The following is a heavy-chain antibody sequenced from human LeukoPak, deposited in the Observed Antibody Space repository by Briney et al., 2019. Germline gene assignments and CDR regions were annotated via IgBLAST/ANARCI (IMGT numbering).Heavy chain of an antibody. CDR2: IKQDGSEK. V-gene: IGHV3-7*01. CDR3: ARGSDLASLDAFDI. J-gene: IGHJ3*02. Sequence: AGGSLRLSCAASGFTFSSYWMSWVRQAPGNGLEWVANIKQDGSEKYYVDSVKGRFTISRDNAKNSLYLQMNSLRAEDTAVYYCARGSDLASLDAFDIWGQGTMVTVSS. CDR1: GFTFSSYW.